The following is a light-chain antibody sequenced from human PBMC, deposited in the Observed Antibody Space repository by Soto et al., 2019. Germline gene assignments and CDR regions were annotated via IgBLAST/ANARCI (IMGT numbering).Light chain of an antibody. V-gene: IGKV1-5*01. Sequence: DIDMTQSPSTLSASAGDRVTITPRASQSISGWLAWYQQKPGKPPKLLIYDASSLEGGVPSRFSGSGSGTEFTLTISSLQPDDFATYYCKQYYSYPWTVGQGNKVDIK. CDR3: KQYYSYPWT. J-gene: IGKJ1*01. CDR1: QSISGW. CDR2: DAS.